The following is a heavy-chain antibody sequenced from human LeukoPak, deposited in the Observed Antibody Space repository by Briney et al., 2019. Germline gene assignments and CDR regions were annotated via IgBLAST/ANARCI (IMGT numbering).Heavy chain of an antibody. CDR2: IYYSGDT. Sequence: SETLSLTCTVSGDSISTSNSYWGWIRQPPGKGLEWIGSIYYSGDTYYNASLKSRVTISVDTSKNQFSLKFTSVTAAGTAVYYCARGRRRPNSSGWYLGFDPWGQGTLVTVSS. D-gene: IGHD6-19*01. CDR1: GDSISTSNSY. CDR3: ARGRRRPNSSGWYLGFDP. J-gene: IGHJ5*02. V-gene: IGHV4-39*01.